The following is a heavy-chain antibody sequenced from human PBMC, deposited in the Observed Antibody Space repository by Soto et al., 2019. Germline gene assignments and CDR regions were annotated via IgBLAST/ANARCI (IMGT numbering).Heavy chain of an antibody. J-gene: IGHJ6*02. Sequence: ASVKVSCKASGYTFTTHAMHWLRQAPGQSLEWMGWINGGTGQTKHSQRFQGRVNITRDTSASKNSLYLQMNSLRTEDTALYYCAKERNPHYYYYGMDVWGQGTTVTVSS. CDR2: INGGTGQT. CDR3: AKERNPHYYYYGMDV. V-gene: IGHV1-3*01. CDR1: GYTFTTHA.